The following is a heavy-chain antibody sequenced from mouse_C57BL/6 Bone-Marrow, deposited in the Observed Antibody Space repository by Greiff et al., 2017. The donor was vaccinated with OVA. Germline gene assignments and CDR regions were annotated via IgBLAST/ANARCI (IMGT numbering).Heavy chain of an antibody. J-gene: IGHJ3*01. CDR1: GYTFTSYW. CDR3: ARYSNYWFAY. V-gene: IGHV1-55*01. D-gene: IGHD2-5*01. CDR2: IYPGSGST. Sequence: QVQLQQPGAELVQPGASVKMSCKASGYTFTSYWITWVKQRPGQGLEWIGDIYPGSGSTNYNEKFKSKATLTVNASSSAAYMQLSSLTSENSAVYYCARYSNYWFAYWGQGTLVTVSA.